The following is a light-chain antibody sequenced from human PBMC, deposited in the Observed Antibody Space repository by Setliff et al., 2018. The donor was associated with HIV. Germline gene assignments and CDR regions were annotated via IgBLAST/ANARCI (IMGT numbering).Light chain of an antibody. CDR3: CSFARSRTWV. CDR1: GSDVGIYDV. J-gene: IGLJ3*02. Sequence: QSALTTPASVSGPPGQSITISCTGTGSDVGIYDVVSWYQQLTGKAPKLMIYEVSKRPSGVSIRFSGSKSGNTASLTISGLQAEDEANYYCCSFARSRTWVFGGGTKVTVL. CDR2: EVS. V-gene: IGLV2-23*02.